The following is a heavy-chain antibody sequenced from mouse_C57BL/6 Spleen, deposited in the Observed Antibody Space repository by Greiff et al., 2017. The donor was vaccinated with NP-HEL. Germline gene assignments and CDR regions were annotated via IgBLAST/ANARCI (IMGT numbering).Heavy chain of an antibody. D-gene: IGHD2-3*01. V-gene: IGHV1-42*01. Sequence: EVQLQQSGPELVKPGASVKISCKASGYSFTGYYMNWVKQSPEKSLEWIGEINPSTGGTTYNQKFKAKATLTVDKSSNTAYMQLKSLTSEDSAVYYCARLHDGYFACWGKGTLVTVSA. CDR3: ARLHDGYFAC. J-gene: IGHJ3*01. CDR1: GYSFTGYY. CDR2: INPSTGGT.